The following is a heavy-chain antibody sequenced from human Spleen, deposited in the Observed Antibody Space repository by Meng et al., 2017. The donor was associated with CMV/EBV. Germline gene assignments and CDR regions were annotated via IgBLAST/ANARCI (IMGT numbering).Heavy chain of an antibody. Sequence: SVKVSCKASGGTFSSNTFSWVRQAPGQGLEWMGRIIVMFGIANYAPKFQGRVTITADKSTSTVYMELRSLRSDDTAVYYCARVGHYCSTTSCYYEGGYWGQGTLVTVSS. J-gene: IGHJ4*02. D-gene: IGHD2-2*01. CDR3: ARVGHYCSTTSCYYEGGY. CDR1: GGTFSSNT. CDR2: IIVMFGIA. V-gene: IGHV1-69*02.